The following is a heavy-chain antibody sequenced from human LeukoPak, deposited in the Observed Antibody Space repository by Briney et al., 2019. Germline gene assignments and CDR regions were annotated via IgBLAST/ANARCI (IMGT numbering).Heavy chain of an antibody. D-gene: IGHD3-10*01. CDR2: IYHSGST. V-gene: IGHV4-39*07. Sequence: SETLSLTCTVSGASITSSGYYWGWIRQPPGKGLEWIGTIYHSGSTYYNPSLKSRVTISVDTSKNQFSLKLSSVTAADTAVYYCARGEWFGELFTIDYYYYYMDVWGKGTTVTISS. CDR3: ARGEWFGELFTIDYYYYYMDV. J-gene: IGHJ6*03. CDR1: GASITSSGYY.